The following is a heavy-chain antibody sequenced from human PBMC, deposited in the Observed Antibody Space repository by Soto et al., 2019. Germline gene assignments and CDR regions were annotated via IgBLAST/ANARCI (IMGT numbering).Heavy chain of an antibody. D-gene: IGHD5-12*01. CDR1: GYTFTSYD. CDR2: MNPNSGNT. V-gene: IGHV1-8*01. CDR3: ARSYSGYWHDAFDI. J-gene: IGHJ3*02. Sequence: ASVKVSCKASGYTFTSYDINWVRQATGQGLEWMGWMNPNSGNTGYAQKFQGRVTMTRNTSISTAYMELSSLRPEDTAVYYCARSYSGYWHDAFDIWGQGTMVTVSS.